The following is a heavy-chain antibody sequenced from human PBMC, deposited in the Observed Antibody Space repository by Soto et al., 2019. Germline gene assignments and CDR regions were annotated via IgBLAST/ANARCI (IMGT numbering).Heavy chain of an antibody. CDR3: AQLPWKELWPRATVVN. Sequence: SGPTLVNPTQTLTLTCTFSGFSLSTSGVGVGWIRQPPGKALEWLGIIFWDDDKRYRPSLKRRVSITKDTSKNQLVLTMTNMDPVDTATYYCAQLPWKELWPRATVVNWGQGTPVTVSS. J-gene: IGHJ4*02. D-gene: IGHD1-1*01. CDR2: IFWDDDK. CDR1: GFSLSTSGVG. V-gene: IGHV2-5*02.